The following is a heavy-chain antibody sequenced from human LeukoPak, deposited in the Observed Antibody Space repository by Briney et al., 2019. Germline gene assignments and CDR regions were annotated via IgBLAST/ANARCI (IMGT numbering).Heavy chain of an antibody. D-gene: IGHD5-24*01. CDR1: GYTFTGYY. J-gene: IGHJ3*02. V-gene: IGHV1-2*02. CDR3: ARAPTTGMATISPSPWSNTFDI. CDR2: INPNSGGT. Sequence: ASVKVSCKASGYTFTGYYMHWVRQAPGQGLEWMGWINPNSGGTNYAQKFQGRVTMTRDTSISTAYMELSRLRSDDTTVYYCARAPTTGMATISPSPWSNTFDIWGQGTMVTVSS.